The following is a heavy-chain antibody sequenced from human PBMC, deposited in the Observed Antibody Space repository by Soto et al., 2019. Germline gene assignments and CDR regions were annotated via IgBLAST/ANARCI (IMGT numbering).Heavy chain of an antibody. CDR2: ISAYNGNT. V-gene: IGHV1-18*01. J-gene: IGHJ6*03. D-gene: IGHD3-10*01. CDR1: GYTFTSYG. CDR3: ARGSTITIVRGGQHYYYFMHV. Sequence: ASVKVSCKASGYTFTSYGISWVRQAPGQGLEWMGWISAYNGNTNYAQKLQGRVTMTRDTSISTAYMELSRLRSDDTAVYYCARGSTITIVRGGQHYYYFMHVSGKGTTVTGSS.